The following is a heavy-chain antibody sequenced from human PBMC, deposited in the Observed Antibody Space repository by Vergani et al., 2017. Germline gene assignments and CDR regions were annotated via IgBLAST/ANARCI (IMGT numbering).Heavy chain of an antibody. D-gene: IGHD3-16*01. CDR2: ISSSSSYI. J-gene: IGHJ4*02. Sequence: EVQLVESGGGLVKPGGSLRLSCAASGFTFSSYSMNWVRQAPGKGLEWVSSISSSSSYIYYADSVKGRFTLSRDKAKNSLYLQMNSLRAEDTAVYYCARGKTRIMITFGGVIIDYWGQGTLVTVSS. V-gene: IGHV3-21*01. CDR3: ARGKTRIMITFGGVIIDY. CDR1: GFTFSSYS.